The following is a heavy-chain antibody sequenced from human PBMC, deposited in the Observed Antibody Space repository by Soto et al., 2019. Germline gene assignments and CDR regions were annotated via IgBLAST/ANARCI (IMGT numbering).Heavy chain of an antibody. J-gene: IGHJ4*02. CDR1: GYTFHGYY. V-gene: IGHV1-2*02. CDR2: INPNSGGT. CDR3: ATTVTREVPTGY. Sequence: LARLACRASGYTFHGYYMHWLRQAPGQGLEWMGWINPNSGGTNYAQKFQGRVTMTRDTSISTAYMELSRLRSDDTAVYYCATTVTREVPTGYWGQGTLVTVSS. D-gene: IGHD4-4*01.